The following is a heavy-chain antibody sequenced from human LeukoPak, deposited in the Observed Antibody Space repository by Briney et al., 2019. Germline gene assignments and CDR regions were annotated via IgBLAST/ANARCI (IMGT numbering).Heavy chain of an antibody. D-gene: IGHD3-10*01. CDR2: IYYSGST. CDR3: ARSELLWFGGVNSGFDY. Sequence: SETLSLTCTVSGGSISSCYWSWIRQPPGKGLEWIGYIYYSGSTNYNPSLKSRVTISLDTSKNQFSLKLSSVTAADTAVYYCARSELLWFGGVNSGFDYWGQGTLVTVSS. CDR1: GGSISSCY. J-gene: IGHJ4*02. V-gene: IGHV4-59*01.